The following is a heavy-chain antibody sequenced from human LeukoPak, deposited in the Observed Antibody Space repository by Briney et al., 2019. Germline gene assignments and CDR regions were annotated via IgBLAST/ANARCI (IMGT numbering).Heavy chain of an antibody. Sequence: GGSLRLSCAASGFTFSSYSMNWVRQAPGKGLEWVSSISSSSSYIYYADSVKGRFTISRDNAKNSLYLQMNSLRAEDTAVYYCALTYRFLEGSHAFDIWGQGTMVTVSS. CDR2: ISSSSSYI. J-gene: IGHJ3*02. CDR3: ALTYRFLEGSHAFDI. V-gene: IGHV3-21*01. CDR1: GFTFSSYS. D-gene: IGHD3-3*01.